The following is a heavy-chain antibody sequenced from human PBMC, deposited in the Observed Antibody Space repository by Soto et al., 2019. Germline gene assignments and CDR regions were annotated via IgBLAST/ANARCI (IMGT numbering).Heavy chain of an antibody. CDR2: ISATGGST. D-gene: IGHD2-2*01. CDR1: GFTFTSYA. Sequence: EVQMLECGGGLVQPGGSLRLSCAASGFTFTSYAMSWVSQAPGKGLEWVSGISATGGSTYYADSVKGRFTISRDKSRNTLYLKMNSLRAEDAALYYCEKGGYCTSISCPRWFDSCGQGTLVIVSS. J-gene: IGHJ5*01. CDR3: EKGGYCTSISCPRWFDS. V-gene: IGHV3-23*01.